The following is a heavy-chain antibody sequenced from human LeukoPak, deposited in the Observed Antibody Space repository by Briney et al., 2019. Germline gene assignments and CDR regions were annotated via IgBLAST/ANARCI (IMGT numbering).Heavy chain of an antibody. CDR1: GFTFNSYA. J-gene: IGHJ4*02. CDR3: AKDPKYCSSTSCYYYFDY. CDR2: ISGSGGST. D-gene: IGHD2-2*01. V-gene: IGHV3-23*01. Sequence: GGSLRLSCASSGFTFNSYAMNWVRQAPGKGLEWVSGISGSGGSTHYADSVKGRFTISRDNSENTLYLQMNSLRAEDTAVHYCAKDPKYCSSTSCYYYFDYWGQGTLVTVSS.